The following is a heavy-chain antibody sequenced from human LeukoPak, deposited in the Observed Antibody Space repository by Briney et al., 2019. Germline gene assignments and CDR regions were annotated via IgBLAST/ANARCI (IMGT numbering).Heavy chain of an antibody. J-gene: IGHJ4*02. V-gene: IGHV6-1*01. CDR3: ARLREIPVFGVVTKSTSYFDY. D-gene: IGHD3-3*01. CDR1: GDSVSSNSAA. Sequence: SQTLSLTCAISGDSVSSNSAAWNWIRQSPSRGLEWLGRTYYRSKWYNDYAVSVKSRITINPDTSKNQFSLQLNPVTPEDTAVYYCARLREIPVFGVVTKSTSYFDYWGQGTLVTVSS. CDR2: TYYRSKWYN.